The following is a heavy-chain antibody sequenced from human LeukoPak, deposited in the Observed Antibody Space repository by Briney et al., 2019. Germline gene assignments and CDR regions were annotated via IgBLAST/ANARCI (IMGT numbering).Heavy chain of an antibody. V-gene: IGHV3-23*01. CDR2: ISGSGGST. CDR1: GFTFSSYA. J-gene: IGHJ4*02. Sequence: GGSLRLSCAASGFTFSSYAMSWVRQAPGKGLEWVSAISGSGGSTYYADSVKGRFTISRDNAKSSMWLQMNSLRDEDTAVYYCARDQTPFYWGQGSLVTVSS. D-gene: IGHD2-15*01. CDR3: ARDQTPFY.